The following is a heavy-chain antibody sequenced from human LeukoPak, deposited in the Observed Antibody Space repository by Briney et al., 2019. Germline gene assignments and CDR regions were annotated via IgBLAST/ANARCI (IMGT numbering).Heavy chain of an antibody. D-gene: IGHD5-12*01. CDR2: IYYSGNT. J-gene: IGHJ4*02. CDR1: GGSISGYY. V-gene: IGHV4-59*01. Sequence: PSETLSLTCTVSGGSISGYYWSWIRQPPGKGLEWIGYIYYSGNTIYNPPLKSRVTISVDTSKNQFSLDLSSVTAADTALYYCARSAWTYDYWGQGILVTVSS. CDR3: ARSAWTYDY.